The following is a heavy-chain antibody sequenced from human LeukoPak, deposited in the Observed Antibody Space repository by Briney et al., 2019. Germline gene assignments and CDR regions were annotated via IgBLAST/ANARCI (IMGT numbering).Heavy chain of an antibody. Sequence: PGGSLRLSCAASGFTFSSYSMNWVRQAPGKGLEWVAVISYDGSNKYYADSVKGRFTISRDNSKNTLYLQMNSLRAEDTAVYYCARDSSSWSNWFDPWGQGTLVTVSS. V-gene: IGHV3-30-3*01. CDR3: ARDSSSWSNWFDP. CDR2: ISYDGSNK. D-gene: IGHD6-13*01. J-gene: IGHJ5*02. CDR1: GFTFSSYS.